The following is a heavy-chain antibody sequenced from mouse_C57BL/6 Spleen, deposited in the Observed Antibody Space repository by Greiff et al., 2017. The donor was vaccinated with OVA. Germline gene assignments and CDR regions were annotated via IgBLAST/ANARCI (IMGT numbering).Heavy chain of an antibody. V-gene: IGHV2-6-1*01. CDR1: GFSLTSYG. CDR3: ARHPLYDYDGSMDY. CDR2: IWSDGST. D-gene: IGHD2-4*01. Sequence: VQLQESGPGLVAPSQSLSITCTVSGFSLTSYGVHWVRQPPGKGLEWLVVIWSDGSTTYNSALKSRLSISKDNSKSQVFLKMNSLQTDDTAMYYCARHPLYDYDGSMDYWGQGTSVTVSS. J-gene: IGHJ4*01.